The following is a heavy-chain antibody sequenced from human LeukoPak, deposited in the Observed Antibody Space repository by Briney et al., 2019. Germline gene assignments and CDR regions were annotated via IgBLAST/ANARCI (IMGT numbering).Heavy chain of an antibody. CDR3: AKPVLLWFGELFFDY. J-gene: IGHJ4*02. V-gene: IGHV3-30*18. CDR1: GFSIGNYG. CDR2: LSHHRAAN. Sequence: QPGGSLRLSCAVSGFSIGNYGMHWVRQAPEKGLEWVAILSHHRAANHSRASVKPLLPISRHTSENTLYLQMNSLRVEDTAVYYCAKPVLLWFGELFFDYWGQGTLVTVSS. D-gene: IGHD3-10*01.